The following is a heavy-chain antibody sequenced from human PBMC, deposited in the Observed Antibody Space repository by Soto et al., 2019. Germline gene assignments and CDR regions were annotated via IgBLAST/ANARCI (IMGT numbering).Heavy chain of an antibody. CDR3: ASLITPRVLDS. Sequence: EVQLVESGGGVVQPGGSLRLSGAASGFTFSNYWMSWVRQAPGKGLEWVANMKQDGSEKDHVGSVKGRFTISRDNAKNSLYLQMNSLATAAPALYYCASLITPRVLDSWGQGTLVTVSS. CDR2: MKQDGSEK. V-gene: IGHV3-7*05. J-gene: IGHJ4*02. D-gene: IGHD1-20*01. CDR1: GFTFSNYW.